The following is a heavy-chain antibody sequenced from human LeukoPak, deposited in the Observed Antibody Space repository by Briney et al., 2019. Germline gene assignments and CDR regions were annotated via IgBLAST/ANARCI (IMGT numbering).Heavy chain of an antibody. J-gene: IGHJ4*02. Sequence: GGSLRLSCAASGFTFSNYEMHWVRQAPGKGLEWVSVISSSATGTNYADSVKGRFTISRDNANNSLYLQMNSLRAENTAVYYCASKWFSWGRGTLVTVSS. D-gene: IGHD3-22*01. CDR1: GFTFSNYE. CDR3: ASKWFS. V-gene: IGHV3-48*03. CDR2: ISSSATGT.